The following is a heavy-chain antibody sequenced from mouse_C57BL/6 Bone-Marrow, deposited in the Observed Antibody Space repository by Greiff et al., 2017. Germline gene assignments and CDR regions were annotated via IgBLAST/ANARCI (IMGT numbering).Heavy chain of an antibody. CDR2: IYPRSGNT. J-gene: IGHJ2*01. Sequence: VQRVESGAELARPGASVKLSCKASGYTFTSYGISWVKQRTGQGLEWIGEIYPRSGNTYYNEKFKGKATLTADKSSSTAYMELRSLTSEDSAVYFCARGRLLLRRWGQGTTLTVSS. CDR3: ARGRLLLRR. D-gene: IGHD1-1*01. CDR1: GYTFTSYG. V-gene: IGHV1-81*01.